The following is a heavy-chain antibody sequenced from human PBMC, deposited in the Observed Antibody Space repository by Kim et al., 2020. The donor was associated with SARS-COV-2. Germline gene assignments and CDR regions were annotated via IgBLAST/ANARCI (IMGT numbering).Heavy chain of an antibody. V-gene: IGHV4-61*01. CDR2: IYYSGST. Sequence: SETLSLTCTVSGGSVSSGSYYWSWIRQPPGKGLEWIGYIYYSGSTNYNPSLKSRVTISVDTSKNQFSLKLSSVTAADTAVYYCARVPNYDILTGYYSRYFDYWGQGTLVTVSS. D-gene: IGHD3-9*01. CDR1: GGSVSSGSYY. CDR3: ARVPNYDILTGYYSRYFDY. J-gene: IGHJ4*02.